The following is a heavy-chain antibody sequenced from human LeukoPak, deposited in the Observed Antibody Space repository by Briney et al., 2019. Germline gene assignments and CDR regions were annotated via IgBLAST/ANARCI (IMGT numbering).Heavy chain of an antibody. Sequence: ASVKVSCKASGYTFTSYGISWVRQAPGQGLEWMGWISAYNGNTNYAQKLQGRGTMTTDTPTSTAYMELRRPRSDDTAVYYCARDRFTIFGVVIPYYYYYYMDVWGKGTTVTVSS. CDR3: ARDRFTIFGVVIPYYYYYYMDV. D-gene: IGHD3-3*01. V-gene: IGHV1-18*01. CDR1: GYTFTSYG. CDR2: ISAYNGNT. J-gene: IGHJ6*03.